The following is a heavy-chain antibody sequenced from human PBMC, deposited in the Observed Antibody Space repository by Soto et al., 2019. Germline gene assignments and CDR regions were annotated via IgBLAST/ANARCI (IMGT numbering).Heavy chain of an antibody. CDR1: GGTFSRNA. CDR3: ARHSSTGEWLRSNYNYHYVMDV. CDR2: IIPIFGTT. Sequence: SVKVSCKASGGTFSRNAINWVRQAPGQGLEWMGGIIPIFGTTNYAQNFQGRVTITADESTTTAYMEVSSLRSEDTAVYYCARHSSTGEWLRSNYNYHYVMDVWGQATTVTVSS. J-gene: IGHJ6*02. D-gene: IGHD5-12*01. V-gene: IGHV1-69*13.